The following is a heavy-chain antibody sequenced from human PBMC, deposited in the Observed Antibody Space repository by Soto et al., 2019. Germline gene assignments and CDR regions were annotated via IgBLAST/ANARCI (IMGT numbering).Heavy chain of an antibody. CDR1: GDSVSSNSAA. CDR2: TYYRSKWYN. Sequence: KQSQTLSLTCAISGDSVSSNSAAWNWIRQSPSRGLEWLGRTYYRSKWYNDYAVSVKSRITINPDTSKNQFSLQLNSVTPEDTAVYYCARDRRQVLPYYYGMDVWGQGTTVTVSS. V-gene: IGHV6-1*01. D-gene: IGHD2-8*02. J-gene: IGHJ6*02. CDR3: ARDRRQVLPYYYGMDV.